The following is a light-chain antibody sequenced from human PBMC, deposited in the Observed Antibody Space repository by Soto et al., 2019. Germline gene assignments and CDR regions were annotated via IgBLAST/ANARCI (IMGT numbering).Light chain of an antibody. Sequence: EIVLTQSPATLSVSPGERATLSCRASQSVSSNLAWYQHKPGQAPRLLIYDTSSRATGFPARFSGSGSGTEFTLTISSLQSEDIAVYYCQQYNSWPPYTFGQGTKVEIK. CDR2: DTS. CDR3: QQYNSWPPYT. V-gene: IGKV3-15*01. J-gene: IGKJ2*01. CDR1: QSVSSN.